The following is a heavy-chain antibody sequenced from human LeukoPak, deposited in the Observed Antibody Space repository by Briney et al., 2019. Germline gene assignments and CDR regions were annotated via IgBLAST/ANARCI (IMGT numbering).Heavy chain of an antibody. J-gene: IGHJ6*03. CDR2: IYYSGST. CDR1: GGSISSGSYY. D-gene: IGHD2-2*01. Sequence: PSETLSLTCTVSGGSISSGSYYWGWIRQPPGKGLEWIGSIYYSGSTYYNPSLKSRVTISVDTSKNQFSLKLSSVTAADTAVYYCARAGGYCSSTSCRTRYYYYYYMDVWGKGTTVTVSS. V-gene: IGHV4-39*07. CDR3: ARAGGYCSSTSCRTRYYYYYYMDV.